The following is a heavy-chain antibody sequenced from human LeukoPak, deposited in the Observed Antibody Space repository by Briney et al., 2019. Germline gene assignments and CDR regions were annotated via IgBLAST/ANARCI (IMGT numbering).Heavy chain of an antibody. V-gene: IGHV4-59*08. CDR3: ARGGWNYDILTGYIYYFDY. Sequence: PSETLSLTCTVSGGSISSYYWSWIRQPPGKGLEWIGYIYYSGSTNYNPSRKSRVTISVDTSKNQFSLKLSSVTAADTAVYYCARGGWNYDILTGYIYYFDYWGQGTLVTVSS. CDR2: IYYSGST. J-gene: IGHJ4*02. CDR1: GGSISSYY. D-gene: IGHD3-9*01.